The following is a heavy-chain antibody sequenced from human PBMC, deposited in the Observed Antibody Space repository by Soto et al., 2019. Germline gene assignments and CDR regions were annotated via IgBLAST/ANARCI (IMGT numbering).Heavy chain of an antibody. CDR2: ISSSSSYI. V-gene: IGHV3-21*01. CDR1: AFTFSSYS. J-gene: IGHJ4*02. D-gene: IGHD3-22*01. Sequence: PGGALRLSCSASAFTFSSYSMNWVRQAPCNGLEWVSSISSSSSYIYYADSVKGRFTISRDNAKNSLYLQMNSLRDEDTAVYYCARDGDYYYDSSGSMYYFGYWGQGTLVTVSS. CDR3: ARDGDYYYDSSGSMYYFGY.